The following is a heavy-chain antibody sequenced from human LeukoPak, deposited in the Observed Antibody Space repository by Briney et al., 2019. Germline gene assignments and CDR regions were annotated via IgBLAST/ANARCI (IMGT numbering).Heavy chain of an antibody. CDR3: ARPGGDSSSFSFDY. D-gene: IGHD6-6*01. V-gene: IGHV4-39*01. CDR1: GGSISSSSYY. J-gene: IGHJ4*02. CDR2: IYYSGST. Sequence: PSEALSLTCTVSGGSISSSSYYWGWIRQPPGKGLEWIGSIYYSGSTYYNPSLKSRVTISVDTSKNQFSLKLSSVTAADTAVYYCARPGGDSSSFSFDYWGQGTLVTVSS.